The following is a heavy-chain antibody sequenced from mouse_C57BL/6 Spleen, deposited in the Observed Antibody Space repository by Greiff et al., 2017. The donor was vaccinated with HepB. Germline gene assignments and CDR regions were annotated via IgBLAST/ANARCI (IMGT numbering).Heavy chain of an antibody. J-gene: IGHJ1*03. CDR2: IYPGDGDT. CDR1: GYAFSSYW. CDR3: ARGTTVVDWYFDV. V-gene: IGHV1-80*01. D-gene: IGHD1-1*01. Sequence: VQLQQSGAELVKPGASVKISCKASGYAFSSYWMNWVKQRPGKGLEWIGQIYPGDGDTNYNGKLKGKATLTADKSSSTAYMQLSSLTSEDSAVYFCARGTTVVDWYFDVWGTGTTVTVSS.